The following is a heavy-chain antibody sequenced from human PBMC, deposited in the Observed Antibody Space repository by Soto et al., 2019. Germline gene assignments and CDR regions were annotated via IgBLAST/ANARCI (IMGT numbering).Heavy chain of an antibody. Sequence: ASVKVSCKASGYTFTSYGISWVRQAPGQGLEWMGWISAYNGNTNYAQKLQGRVTMTTETSTSTAYMELRSLRSDDTAVYYCARDLFNVWGSYRYMGGPLGYWGQGTLVTVSS. V-gene: IGHV1-18*01. D-gene: IGHD3-16*02. J-gene: IGHJ4*02. CDR3: ARDLFNVWGSYRYMGGPLGY. CDR2: ISAYNGNT. CDR1: GYTFTSYG.